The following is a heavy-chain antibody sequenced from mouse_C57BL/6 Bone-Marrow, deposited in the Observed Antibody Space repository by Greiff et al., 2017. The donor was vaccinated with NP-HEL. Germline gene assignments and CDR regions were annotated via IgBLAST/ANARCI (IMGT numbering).Heavy chain of an antibody. CDR1: GYTFTSYW. Sequence: QVQLQQPGAELVKPGASVKLSCKASGYTFTSYWMHWVKQRPGQGLEWIGMIHPNSGSTNYNEKFKSKATLTVDKSSSTAYMQLSSLTSEDSAVYYGARSCYYGSAWFAYWGQGTLVTVSA. CDR2: IHPNSGST. D-gene: IGHD1-1*01. CDR3: ARSCYYGSAWFAY. J-gene: IGHJ3*01. V-gene: IGHV1-64*01.